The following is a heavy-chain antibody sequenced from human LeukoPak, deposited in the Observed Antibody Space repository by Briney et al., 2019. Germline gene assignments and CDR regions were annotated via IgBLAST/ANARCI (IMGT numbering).Heavy chain of an antibody. J-gene: IGHJ4*02. CDR1: GISISSHW. D-gene: IGHD3-3*01. CDR2: INQDGSHK. CDR3: ATPYSDYWSGYSGH. V-gene: IGHV3-7*01. Sequence: GGSLRLSCAASGISISSHWMSWVGQAPGKGLEWVSNINQDGSHKNHVDSVKGRFTISRDNAKNSLYLQMNSLRVEDTAVYYCATPYSDYWSGYSGHWGQGTLVTVSA.